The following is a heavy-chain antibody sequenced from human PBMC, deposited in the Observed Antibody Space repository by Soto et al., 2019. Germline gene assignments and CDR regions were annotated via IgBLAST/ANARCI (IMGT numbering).Heavy chain of an antibody. CDR2: IYSGGST. CDR1: GFTVSSNY. Sequence: EVQLVESGGGLIQPGGSLRLSCAASGFTVSSNYMSWVRQAPGKGLEWVSVIYSGGSTYYADSVKGRFTISRDNSKNTVYRQRNSLRAEDTAVYYCARDRVESGYPEYFQHWGQGTLVTVSS. J-gene: IGHJ1*01. CDR3: ARDRVESGYPEYFQH. D-gene: IGHD3-22*01. V-gene: IGHV3-53*01.